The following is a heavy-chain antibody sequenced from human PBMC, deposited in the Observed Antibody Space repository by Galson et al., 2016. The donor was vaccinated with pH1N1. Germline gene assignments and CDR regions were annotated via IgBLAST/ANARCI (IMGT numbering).Heavy chain of an antibody. V-gene: IGHV1-2*02. J-gene: IGHJ5*02. Sequence: SVKVSCKASGYTFNAYYVHWVRQAPGQGLEWMGWINPKTGDTSYVQKFQGRVTMTRDTSISTVYMDLKSLKFDDTAVYYCTTQDKNWFDPWGQGTLVSVSS. CDR3: TTQDKNWFDP. CDR1: GYTFNAYY. CDR2: INPKTGDT.